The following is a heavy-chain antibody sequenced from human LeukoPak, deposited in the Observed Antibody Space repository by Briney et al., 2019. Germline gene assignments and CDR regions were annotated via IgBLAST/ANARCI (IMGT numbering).Heavy chain of an antibody. J-gene: IGHJ4*02. Sequence: SETLSLTCTVSGYSIRSGYYWGWIRQPPGKGLEWIGSIHHSGSTYYNPSLKSRVTISVDTSKNQVSLRLTSVTAADTAVYYCARADIYGDYQPVHYWGQGTLVTVSS. CDR1: GYSIRSGYY. V-gene: IGHV4-38-2*02. D-gene: IGHD4-17*01. CDR2: IHHSGST. CDR3: ARADIYGDYQPVHY.